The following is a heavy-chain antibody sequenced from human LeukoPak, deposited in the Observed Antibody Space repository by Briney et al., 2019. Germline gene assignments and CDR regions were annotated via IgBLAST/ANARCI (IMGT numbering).Heavy chain of an antibody. J-gene: IGHJ3*02. V-gene: IGHV3-7*01. CDR1: GFTLSSYW. D-gene: IGHD3-10*01. CDR2: IKEDGSEK. Sequence: PGGSLRLSCAASGFTLSSYWMSWVRQAPGKGLEWVANIKEDGSEKYYVDSVEGRFNISRDNAKNSLYIHMNSLTAEDTAMYYCARDWVAGVPFDAFDIWGQGTMVSVSS. CDR3: ARDWVAGVPFDAFDI.